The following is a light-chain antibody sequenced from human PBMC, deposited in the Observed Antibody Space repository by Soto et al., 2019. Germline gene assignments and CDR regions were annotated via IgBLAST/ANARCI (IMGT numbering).Light chain of an antibody. Sequence: EIVMTQSPGTVSLSPLEIAPLSFRASQSVSSNLAWYQQKPGQAPRLLIYGASSRATGIPDRFSGSGSGTDFTLTISRLEPEDFAVYYCQQYGRSPWTFGQGTKVDI. J-gene: IGKJ1*01. CDR3: QQYGRSPWT. V-gene: IGKV3-20*01. CDR2: GAS. CDR1: QSVSSN.